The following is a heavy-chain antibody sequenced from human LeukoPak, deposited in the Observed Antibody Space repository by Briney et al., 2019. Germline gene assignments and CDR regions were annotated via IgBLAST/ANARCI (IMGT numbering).Heavy chain of an antibody. J-gene: IGHJ6*03. CDR2: IYYSGST. V-gene: IGHV4-59*08. CDR1: GGSISSYY. CDR3: ARAPTTPYYYYMDV. Sequence: PSETLSLTCTVSGGSISSYYWSWIRQPPGKGLEWIGYIYYSGSTNYNPSLKSRVTILVDTSKNQFSLKLSSVTAADTAVYYCARAPTTPYYYYMDVWGKGTTVTVSS. D-gene: IGHD4-11*01.